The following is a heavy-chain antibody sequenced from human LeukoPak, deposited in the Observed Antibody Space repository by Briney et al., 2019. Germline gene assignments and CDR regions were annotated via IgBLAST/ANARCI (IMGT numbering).Heavy chain of an antibody. CDR3: AGRDYFDPNAFDY. CDR1: GFTFSSHS. D-gene: IGHD2/OR15-2a*01. Sequence: PGGSLRLSCEASGFTFSSHSMNWVRQAPGKGLEWVSSISTGSTYIHYADSVKGRFTISRDNAKNSLDLQMNSLRAEDTAVYYCAGRDYFDPNAFDYWGQGTLVTVSS. CDR2: ISTGSTYI. V-gene: IGHV3-21*01. J-gene: IGHJ4*02.